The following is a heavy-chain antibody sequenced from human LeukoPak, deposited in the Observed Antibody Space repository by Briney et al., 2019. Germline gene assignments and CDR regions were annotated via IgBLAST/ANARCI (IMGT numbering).Heavy chain of an antibody. J-gene: IGHJ4*02. Sequence: SETLSLTCTVSGYSISSGYYWGWIRQPPGKGLEWIGSIYHSGSTYYNPSLKSRVTISVDTSKNQFSLKLSSVTAADTAVYYCARYTYGSGSYIDYWGQGTLVTVSS. V-gene: IGHV4-38-2*02. CDR2: IYHSGST. D-gene: IGHD3-10*01. CDR1: GYSISSGYY. CDR3: ARYTYGSGSYIDY.